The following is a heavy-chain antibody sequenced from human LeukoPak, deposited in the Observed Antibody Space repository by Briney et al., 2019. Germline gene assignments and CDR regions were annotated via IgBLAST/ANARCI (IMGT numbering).Heavy chain of an antibody. V-gene: IGHV3-30*02. CDR3: AKVIGGSSAWYARGFDY. CDR1: GFTLRTYG. D-gene: IGHD2-15*01. J-gene: IGHJ4*02. Sequence: GGSLRLSCAASGFTLRTYGMHWVRQAPGKGLEWLAFIRNDESNKYYADSVKGRFTISRDNSKNTLYLQMNSLRAEDTAVYFCAKVIGGSSAWYARGFDYWGQGTLVTVSS. CDR2: IRNDESNK.